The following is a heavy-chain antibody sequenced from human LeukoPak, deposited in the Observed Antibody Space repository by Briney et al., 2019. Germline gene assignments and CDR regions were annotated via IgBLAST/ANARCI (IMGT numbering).Heavy chain of an antibody. CDR2: INHSGST. Sequence: SETLSLTCAVYGGSFSGYYWSWIRPPPGKGLEWIGEINHSGSTNYNPSLKSRVTISVDTSKNQFSLKLSSVTAADTAVYYCARGRRAMIVVVTKGGFDPWGQGTLVTVSS. D-gene: IGHD3-22*01. J-gene: IGHJ5*02. V-gene: IGHV4-34*01. CDR3: ARGRRAMIVVVTKGGFDP. CDR1: GGSFSGYY.